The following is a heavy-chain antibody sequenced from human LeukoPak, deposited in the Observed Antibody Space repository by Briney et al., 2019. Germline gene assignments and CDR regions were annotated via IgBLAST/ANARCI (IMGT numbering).Heavy chain of an antibody. CDR1: GYTFTKYV. CDR2: INAGNGDT. J-gene: IGHJ4*02. Sequence: ASVKVSCKASGYTFTKYVVHWVRQAPGQRPEWMGGINAGNGDTKYSQNFQGRVTITRDTSANTVYMELSSLTSEDTALYYCARDDSGATCYPGGYWGQGTPVTVSS. V-gene: IGHV1-3*01. D-gene: IGHD2-2*01. CDR3: ARDDSGATCYPGGY.